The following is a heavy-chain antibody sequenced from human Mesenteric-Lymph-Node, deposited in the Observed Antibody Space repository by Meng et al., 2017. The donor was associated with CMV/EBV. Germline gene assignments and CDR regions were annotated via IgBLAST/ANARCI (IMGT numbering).Heavy chain of an antibody. J-gene: IGHJ3*02. CDR1: GFTFSSYS. V-gene: IGHV3-48*04. CDR3: ARAFWSGYYGAFDI. D-gene: IGHD3-3*01. CDR2: ISSSSSTI. Sequence: GGSLRLSCAASGFTFSSYSMNWVRQAPGKGLEWVSYISSSSSTIYYADSVKGRFTISRDNAKNSLYLQMNSLRAEDTAVYYCARAFWSGYYGAFDIWGQGTMVTVSS.